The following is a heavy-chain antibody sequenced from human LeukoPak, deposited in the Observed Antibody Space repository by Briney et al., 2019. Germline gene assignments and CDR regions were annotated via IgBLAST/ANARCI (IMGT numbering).Heavy chain of an antibody. J-gene: IGHJ4*02. V-gene: IGHV4-39*07. D-gene: IGHD3-22*01. Sequence: SDTLSLTCTVSGGSISSSSYYWGWIRQPPARGLEWIGSIYYNESTYYNPSLKSRVTISVDTSKKQFSLKLSSVTAADAAVYYCARDHPWNYYYDSSGYPPLDYWGQGTLVTVSS. CDR2: IYYNEST. CDR1: GGSISSSSYY. CDR3: ARDHPWNYYYDSSGYPPLDY.